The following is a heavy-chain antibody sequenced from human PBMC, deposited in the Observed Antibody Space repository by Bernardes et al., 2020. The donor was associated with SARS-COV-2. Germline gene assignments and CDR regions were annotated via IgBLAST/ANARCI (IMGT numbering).Heavy chain of an antibody. V-gene: IGHV4-31*03. Sequence: SETLSLTCTVSGGSISSGGYYWSWIRQHPGKGLEWIGYIYYIGSTYYNPSLKSRVTISVDTSKNQFSLKLSSVTAAETAVYYCARAPSGIFGVVTTFDYWGQGTLVTVSS. D-gene: IGHD3-3*01. CDR2: IYYIGST. J-gene: IGHJ4*02. CDR3: ARAPSGIFGVVTTFDY. CDR1: GGSISSGGYY.